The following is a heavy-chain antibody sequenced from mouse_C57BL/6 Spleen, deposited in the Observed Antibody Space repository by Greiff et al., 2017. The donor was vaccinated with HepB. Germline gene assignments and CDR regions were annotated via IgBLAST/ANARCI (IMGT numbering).Heavy chain of an antibody. Sequence: QVQLKQPGAELVMPGASVKLSCKASGYTFTSYWMHWVKQRPGQGLEWIGEIDPSDSYTNYNQKFKGKSTLTVDKSSSTAYMQLSSLTSEDSAVYYCARSSYGSYFDYWGQGTTLTVSS. CDR2: IDPSDSYT. V-gene: IGHV1-69*01. D-gene: IGHD2-2*01. J-gene: IGHJ2*01. CDR3: ARSSYGSYFDY. CDR1: GYTFTSYW.